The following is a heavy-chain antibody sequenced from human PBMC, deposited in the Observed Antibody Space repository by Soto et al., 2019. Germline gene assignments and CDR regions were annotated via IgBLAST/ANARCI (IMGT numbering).Heavy chain of an antibody. D-gene: IGHD5-18*01. CDR3: ARADTAMDPPGS. CDR1: GGSLGNYY. J-gene: IGHJ5*02. V-gene: IGHV4-59*01. CDR2: IHYSGTT. Sequence: SETLSLTCSVSGGSLGNYYWSWIRQSPGMGLEWIGYIHYSGTTSYNPSLARRVTMSVDTAEDKFSLHLASVTAADTAVYYCARADTAMDPPGSWGQGILVTVSS.